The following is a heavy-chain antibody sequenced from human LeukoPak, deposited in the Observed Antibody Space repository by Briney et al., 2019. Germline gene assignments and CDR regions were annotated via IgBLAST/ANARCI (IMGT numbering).Heavy chain of an antibody. CDR2: IFGSRDSI. J-gene: IGHJ5*02. CDR1: GFTFSNAW. CDR3: TRGMDHINYAWFDP. Sequence: GGSLRLSCATSGFTFSNAWMNWVRQAPGKGLEWVSSIFGSRDSISYANSVKGRFTISRDNAENSLYLQMDSLRVEDTAVYYCTRGMDHINYAWFDPWGQGTLVIVSS. V-gene: IGHV3-21*06. D-gene: IGHD4-11*01.